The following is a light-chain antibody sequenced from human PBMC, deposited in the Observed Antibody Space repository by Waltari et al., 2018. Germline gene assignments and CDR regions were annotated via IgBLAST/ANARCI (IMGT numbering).Light chain of an antibody. CDR1: SSAVGSYNL. Sequence: QSALTQPASVSGSPGPSITLSCTGSSSAVGSYNLVSCYQKHPGKAPKLMIYEGSKRPSGVSNRFSGSKSDNTASLTISGLQAEDEAHYYCCSYAGSSAPRVFGGGTKLTVL. CDR2: EGS. V-gene: IGLV2-23*01. CDR3: CSYAGSSAPRV. J-gene: IGLJ3*02.